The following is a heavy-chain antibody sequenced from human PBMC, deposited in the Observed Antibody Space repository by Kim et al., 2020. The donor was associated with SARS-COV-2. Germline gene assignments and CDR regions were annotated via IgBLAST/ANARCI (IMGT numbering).Heavy chain of an antibody. CDR2: IYYSGST. J-gene: IGHJ6*02. CDR3: GRDLGYNWNYYYYYGMDV. CDR1: GGSISSYY. D-gene: IGHD1-20*01. Sequence: SETLSLTCTVSGGSISSYYWSWIRQPPGKGLEWIGDIYYSGSTNYNPSLKSRVTISVDTSKNQLSLKLSSVTAEDTAVFYCGRDLGYNWNYYYYYGMDVWGQGTTVTVSS. V-gene: IGHV4-59*01.